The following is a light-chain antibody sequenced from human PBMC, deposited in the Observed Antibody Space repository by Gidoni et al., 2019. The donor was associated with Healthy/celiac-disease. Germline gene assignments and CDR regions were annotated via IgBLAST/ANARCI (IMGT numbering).Light chain of an antibody. CDR2: AAS. CDR1: QSISSY. V-gene: IGKV1-39*01. Sequence: DIQMTQSPSSLSASVGDRVTITCRASQSISSYLNWYQQKPGKAPKLLIYAASSLQSGVPSRFSGSGSGTDFTLTISSLQPEYFATYYCQQSYSTPGTFGPGTKVDIK. J-gene: IGKJ3*01. CDR3: QQSYSTPGT.